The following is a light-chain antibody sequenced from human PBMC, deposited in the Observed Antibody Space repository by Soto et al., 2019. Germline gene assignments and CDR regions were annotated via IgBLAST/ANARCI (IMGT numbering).Light chain of an antibody. Sequence: DIVMTQSPDSLAVSLGERATINCKSSQSVLYRSNNKNYLAWYQQKPGQPPKLLIYWASTRESGVPDRFGGSGSGTDFTLTISSLQAEDVAVYYCQQYDRTPWTFGQGTKVEIK. CDR3: QQYDRTPWT. J-gene: IGKJ1*01. CDR2: WAS. V-gene: IGKV4-1*01. CDR1: QSVLYRSNNKNY.